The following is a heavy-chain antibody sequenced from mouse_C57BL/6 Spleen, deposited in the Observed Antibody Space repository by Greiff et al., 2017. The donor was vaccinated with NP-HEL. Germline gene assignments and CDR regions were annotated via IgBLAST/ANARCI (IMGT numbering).Heavy chain of an antibody. CDR2: ISYDGSN. Sequence: ESGPGLVKPSQSLSLTCSVTGYSITSGYYWNWIRQFPGNKLEWMGYISYDGSNNYNPSLKNRISITRDTSKNQFFLKLNSVTTEDTATYYGAREGYYDYSFDYWGQGTTLTVSS. D-gene: IGHD2-4*01. CDR3: AREGYYDYSFDY. J-gene: IGHJ2*01. CDR1: GYSITSGYY. V-gene: IGHV3-6*01.